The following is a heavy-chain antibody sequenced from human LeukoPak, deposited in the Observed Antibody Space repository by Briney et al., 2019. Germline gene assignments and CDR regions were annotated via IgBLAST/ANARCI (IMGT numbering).Heavy chain of an antibody. Sequence: PSETLSLTCTVSGAFFSSSTYYWGWIRQPPGKGLEWIGSIYYSGSTYYNPSLKSRVTMSVDTSKNQFSLKLSSVTAADTAVYYCARHAGGISATGTRPFDYWGQGTLVTVSS. J-gene: IGHJ4*02. CDR1: GAFFSSSTYY. CDR3: ARHAGGISATGTRPFDY. V-gene: IGHV4-39*01. CDR2: IYYSGST. D-gene: IGHD6-13*01.